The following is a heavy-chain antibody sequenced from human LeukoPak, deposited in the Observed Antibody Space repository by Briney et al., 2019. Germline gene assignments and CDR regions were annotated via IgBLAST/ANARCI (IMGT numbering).Heavy chain of an antibody. CDR3: AMPAEYSSGWFDY. J-gene: IGHJ4*02. Sequence: GSLRLSCAASGFTFSSYEVNWVRQAPGKGLEWVSYISSSGSTVYYADSVKGRFTISRDNAKNSLYLQMNSLRAEDTAVYYCAMPAEYSSGWFDYWGQGTLVTVSS. CDR1: GFTFSSYE. V-gene: IGHV3-48*03. D-gene: IGHD6-19*01. CDR2: ISSSGSTV.